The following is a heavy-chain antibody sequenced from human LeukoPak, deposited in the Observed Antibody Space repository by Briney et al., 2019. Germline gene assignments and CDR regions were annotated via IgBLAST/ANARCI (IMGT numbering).Heavy chain of an antibody. D-gene: IGHD6-13*01. CDR1: GGSISSSYW. CDR2: IYHSGST. Sequence: SETLSLTCGVSGGSISSSYWWSWVRQSPGKGLEWIGEIYHSGSTNYNPSLKSRVTISVDTSKIHFSLRLTSVTAADTAVYYCARGDSSSWSFKIWGQGTLVTVSS. V-gene: IGHV4-4*02. J-gene: IGHJ4*02. CDR3: ARGDSSSWSFKI.